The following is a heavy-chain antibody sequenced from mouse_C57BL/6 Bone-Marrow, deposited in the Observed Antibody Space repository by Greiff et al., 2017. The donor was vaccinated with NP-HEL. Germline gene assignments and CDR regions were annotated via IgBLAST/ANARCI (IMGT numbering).Heavy chain of an antibody. CDR1: GYAFTNYL. CDR3: ARLNYYGSSYAMDY. J-gene: IGHJ4*01. CDR2: INPGSGGT. Sequence: QVQLQQSGAELVRPGTSVKVSCKASGYAFTNYLIEWVKQRPGQGLEWIGVINPGSGGTNYNEKFKGKATLTADKSSSPAYMQLSSLTSEDSAVYFCARLNYYGSSYAMDYWGQGTSVTVSS. D-gene: IGHD1-1*01. V-gene: IGHV1-54*01.